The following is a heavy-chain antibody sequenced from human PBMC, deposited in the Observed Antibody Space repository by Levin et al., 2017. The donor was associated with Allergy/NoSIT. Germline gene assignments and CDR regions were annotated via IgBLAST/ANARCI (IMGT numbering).Heavy chain of an antibody. V-gene: IGHV3-23*01. J-gene: IGHJ4*02. D-gene: IGHD4-17*01. Sequence: LSLTCAASGFTFSNYAMSWVRQAPGKGLEWVLAITNSGRTYYADSVKGRFTVSRDNSKNMLYLQMNSLRADDTAVYYCVKEMTTVIPVFDYWGQGTLVTVSS. CDR3: VKEMTTVIPVFDY. CDR2: ITNSGRT. CDR1: GFTFSNYA.